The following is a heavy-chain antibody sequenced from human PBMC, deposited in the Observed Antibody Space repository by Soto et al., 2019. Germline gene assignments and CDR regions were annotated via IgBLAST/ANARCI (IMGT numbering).Heavy chain of an antibody. D-gene: IGHD2-8*01. J-gene: IGHJ4*02. CDR1: GGSVSSGSYY. Sequence: SETLSLTCTVSGGSVSSGSYYWSWIRQPPGKGLEWIGYIYYSGSTNYNPSLKSRVTISVDTSKNQFSLKLTSVTAADTAVYYCARDKINGLFDDWGQGTRVTVAS. CDR2: IYYSGST. V-gene: IGHV4-61*01. CDR3: ARDKINGLFDD.